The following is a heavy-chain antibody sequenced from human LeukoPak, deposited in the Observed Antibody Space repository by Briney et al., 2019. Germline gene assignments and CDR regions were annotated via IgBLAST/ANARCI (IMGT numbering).Heavy chain of an antibody. D-gene: IGHD3-3*01. J-gene: IGHJ4*02. CDR3: ARCFSGGLLELFCYFDY. CDR2: ISSSSNNI. CDR1: GFTFSSYS. Sequence: GGSLRLSCAASGFTFSSYSMSWVRQAPGKGLERVSYISSSSNNIYYADSVKGRFTISRDNAKNSLYLQMNSLRAEDTAVYYCARCFSGGLLELFCYFDYWGQGTLVTVSS. V-gene: IGHV3-48*04.